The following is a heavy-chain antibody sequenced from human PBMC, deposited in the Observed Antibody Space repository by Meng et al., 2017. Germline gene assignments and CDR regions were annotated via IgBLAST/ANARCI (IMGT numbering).Heavy chain of an antibody. CDR3: ARGRGSWGY. D-gene: IGHD3-16*01. CDR1: GGSFSGYY. CDR2: INHSGST. Sequence: QAQPQQGGARLLKTSETPSLTCAVYGGSFSGYYWCWIRQTPGEGLEWIGEINHSGSTNYNPSLKSRVTISVDTSKNQFSLKLSSVTAADTAVSYCARGRGSWGYWGQGTLVTVSS. J-gene: IGHJ4*02. V-gene: IGHV4-34*01.